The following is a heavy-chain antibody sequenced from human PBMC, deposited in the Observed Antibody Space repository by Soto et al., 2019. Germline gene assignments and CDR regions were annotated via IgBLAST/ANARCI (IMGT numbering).Heavy chain of an antibody. J-gene: IGHJ4*02. CDR3: AHRLSAGATGYYFDY. CDR1: GFSLSTSGVG. CDR2: IYWDDDK. V-gene: IGHV2-5*02. Sequence: SGPTLVNPTQTLTLTCTFSGFSLSTSGVGVGWIRQPPGKALEWLALIYWDDDKRYSPSLKSRLTITKDTSKNQVVLTMTNMGPVDTATYYCAHRLSAGATGYYFDYWGQGTLVTVSS. D-gene: IGHD1-1*01.